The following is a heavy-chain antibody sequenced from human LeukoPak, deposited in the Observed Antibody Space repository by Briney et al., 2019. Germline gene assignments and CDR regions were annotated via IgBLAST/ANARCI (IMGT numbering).Heavy chain of an antibody. V-gene: IGHV6-1*01. CDR3: AREVGSSGWYFGGYYYYYMDV. CDR1: GDSVSSNSAA. CDR2: TYYRSKWYN. Sequence: SQTLSLTCAISGDSVSSNSAAWHWIRQSPSRGLEWLGRTYYRSKWYNDYAVSVKSQITIKPDKSKNKFSLQLNSVTPEDTAVYYCAREVGSSGWYFGGYYYYYMDVWGKGTTVTVSS. D-gene: IGHD6-19*01. J-gene: IGHJ6*03.